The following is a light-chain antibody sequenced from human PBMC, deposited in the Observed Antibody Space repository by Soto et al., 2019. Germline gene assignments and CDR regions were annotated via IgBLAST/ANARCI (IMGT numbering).Light chain of an antibody. CDR2: DVS. Sequence: QSALTQPPSASGSPGQSVAISCTGTSSDVGGYNYVSWYQQHPGKAPKLLIFDVSDRPSGVSNRFSGSKSGNTASLTISGLQPEDEASYFCSSYTSSSIPVFGGGTKLTVL. CDR1: SSDVGGYNY. J-gene: IGLJ2*01. CDR3: SSYTSSSIPV. V-gene: IGLV2-14*03.